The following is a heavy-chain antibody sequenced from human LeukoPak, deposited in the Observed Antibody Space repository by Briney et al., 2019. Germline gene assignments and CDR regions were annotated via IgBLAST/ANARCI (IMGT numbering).Heavy chain of an antibody. CDR2: INHSGST. Sequence: SETLSLTCAVYGGSFSGYYWGWIRQPPGKGLEWIGEINHSGSTNYNPSLKSRVTISVDTSKNQFSLKLSSVTAADTAVYYCARGLAGSGKDYWGQGTLVTVSS. CDR1: GGSFSGYY. D-gene: IGHD3-10*01. V-gene: IGHV4-34*01. J-gene: IGHJ4*02. CDR3: ARGLAGSGKDY.